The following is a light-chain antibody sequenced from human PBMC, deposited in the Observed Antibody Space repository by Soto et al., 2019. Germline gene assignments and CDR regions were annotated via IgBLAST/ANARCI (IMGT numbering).Light chain of an antibody. CDR2: EVS. J-gene: IGLJ1*01. CDR1: SSDVGGYNY. V-gene: IGLV2-14*01. Sequence: QSALTQPASVSGSPGQSITISCTGTSSDVGGYNYVSWYQQHPGKAPKLMIYEVSNRPSGVSNRFSGSKSGNTASLTISGLQVEDEADYYCSSYTSSSTPRVFGTGTKLTVL. CDR3: SSYTSSSTPRV.